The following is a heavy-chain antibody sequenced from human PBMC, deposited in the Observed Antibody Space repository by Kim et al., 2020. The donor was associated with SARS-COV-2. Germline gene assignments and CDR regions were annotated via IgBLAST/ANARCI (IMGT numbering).Heavy chain of an antibody. V-gene: IGHV3-9*01. CDR2: ISWNSGSI. CDR3: AKDILAVAGPDNWFDP. J-gene: IGHJ5*02. Sequence: GGSLRLSCAASRFTFDDYAMHWVRQAPGKGLEWVSGISWNSGSIGYADSVKGRFTISRDNAKNSLYLQMNSLRAEDTALYYCAKDILAVAGPDNWFDPWGQGTLVTVSS. D-gene: IGHD6-19*01. CDR1: RFTFDDYA.